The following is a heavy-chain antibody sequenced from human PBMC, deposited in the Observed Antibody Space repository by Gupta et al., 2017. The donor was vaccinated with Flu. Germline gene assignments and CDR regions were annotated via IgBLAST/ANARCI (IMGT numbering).Heavy chain of an antibody. Sequence: QVQLVESGGGVVQPGGSLRLSCAGSGFSFSSYGMHWVRQAPGKGLDWVAVIWYDGSNKYYADSVKGRFTISRDSSKNTLYLQMNSLRAEDTAVYYCARENYFDSSGYYLSPGFDYWGQGTLVTVSS. CDR3: ARENYFDSSGYYLSPGFDY. D-gene: IGHD3-22*01. CDR1: GFSFSSYG. J-gene: IGHJ4*02. CDR2: IWYDGSNK. V-gene: IGHV3-33*01.